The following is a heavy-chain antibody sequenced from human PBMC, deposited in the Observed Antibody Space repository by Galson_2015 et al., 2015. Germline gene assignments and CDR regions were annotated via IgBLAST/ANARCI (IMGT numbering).Heavy chain of an antibody. CDR2: IKQDGSEK. CDR3: ARGTYYYDSSAEALDY. V-gene: IGHV3-7*01. D-gene: IGHD3-22*01. CDR1: GFTFSSYW. Sequence: SLRLSCAASGFTFSSYWMSWVRQAPGKGLEWVANIKQDGSEKYYVDSVKGRFTISRDNAKNSLYLQMNSLRAEDTAVYYCARGTYYYDSSAEALDYWGQGTLVTVFS. J-gene: IGHJ4*02.